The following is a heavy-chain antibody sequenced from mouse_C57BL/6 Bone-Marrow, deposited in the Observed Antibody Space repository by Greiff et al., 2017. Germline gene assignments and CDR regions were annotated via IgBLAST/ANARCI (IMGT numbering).Heavy chain of an antibody. CDR3: ARKGSSGYVNYFDY. CDR2: INPNNGGT. V-gene: IGHV1-18*01. D-gene: IGHD3-2*02. J-gene: IGHJ2*01. Sequence: VQLQQSGPELVKPGASVKIPCKASGYTFTDYNMDWVKQSHGQSLEWIGDINPNNGGTIYNQKFKGKATLTVDKSSSPAYMELRSLTSEDTAVYDCARKGSSGYVNYFDYWGQGTTLTVSS. CDR1: GYTFTDYN.